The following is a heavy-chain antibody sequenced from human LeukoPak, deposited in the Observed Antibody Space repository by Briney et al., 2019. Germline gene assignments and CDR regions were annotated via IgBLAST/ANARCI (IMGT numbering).Heavy chain of an antibody. CDR3: AKSRSYTVRDAFEI. CDR1: GFTFSSYG. J-gene: IGHJ3*02. CDR2: ISNSGGDT. V-gene: IGHV3-23*01. D-gene: IGHD3-10*01. Sequence: GRSLRLSCAASGFTFSSYGMSWVRQAPGRGLEWVLGISNSGGDTQYADSVKGRFTISRDNSKNTLYLQMNSLRAEDTAVYYCAKSRSYTVRDAFEIWGQGTKVTVSS.